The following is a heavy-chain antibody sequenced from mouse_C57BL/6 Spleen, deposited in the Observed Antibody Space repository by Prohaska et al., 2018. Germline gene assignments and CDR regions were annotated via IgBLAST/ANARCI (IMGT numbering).Heavy chain of an antibody. V-gene: IGHV1-69*02. CDR3: ATITTVVGYFDV. CDR2: IDPSDSYT. D-gene: IGHD1-1*01. Sequence: MHWVKQRPGQGLEWIGEIDPSDSYTNYNQKFKGKATLTVDKSSSTAYMQLSSLTSEDSAVYYCATITTVVGYFDVWGTGTTVTVSS. J-gene: IGHJ1*03.